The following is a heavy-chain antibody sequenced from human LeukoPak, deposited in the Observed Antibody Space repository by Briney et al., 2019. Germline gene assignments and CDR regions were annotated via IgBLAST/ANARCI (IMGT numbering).Heavy chain of an antibody. CDR1: GGTFSSYA. J-gene: IGHJ5*02. CDR2: IIPILGIA. D-gene: IGHD3-16*02. Sequence: SVKVSCKASGGTFSSYAISWVRQAPGQGLKWMGRIIPILGIANYAQKFQGWVTMTRDTSISTAYMELSRLRSDDTAVYYCARGYTTGAPFDPWGQGTLVTVSS. V-gene: IGHV1-69*04. CDR3: ARGYTTGAPFDP.